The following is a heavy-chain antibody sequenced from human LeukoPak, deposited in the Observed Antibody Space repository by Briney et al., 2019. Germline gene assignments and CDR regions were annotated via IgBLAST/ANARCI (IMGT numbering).Heavy chain of an antibody. Sequence: GASVKVSCKASGYTFTGYYMHWVRQAPGQGLEWMGWINPNSGGTNYAQKFQGRVTMTRDTSISTAYMELSRLRSDDTAVYYCARDGKQWLRGGNWFDPWDQGTLVTVSS. CDR3: ARDGKQWLRGGNWFDP. V-gene: IGHV1-2*02. D-gene: IGHD6-19*01. J-gene: IGHJ5*02. CDR2: INPNSGGT. CDR1: GYTFTGYY.